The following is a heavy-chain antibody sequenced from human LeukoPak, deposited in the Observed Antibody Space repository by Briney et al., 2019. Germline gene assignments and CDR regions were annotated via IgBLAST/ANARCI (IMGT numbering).Heavy chain of an antibody. CDR2: IAVGSGNT. CDR3: AARFGSLLRDY. Sequence: TSVTVSCKTSGFSFTTSAMQWVRQPRGQRLEWIGWIAVGSGNTNYAQKFQERVTITRDLSTNTAYMELSGLRSEDTAVYYCAARFGSLLRDYWGQGTLVTVSS. D-gene: IGHD3-10*01. CDR1: GFSFTTSA. V-gene: IGHV1-58*02. J-gene: IGHJ4*02.